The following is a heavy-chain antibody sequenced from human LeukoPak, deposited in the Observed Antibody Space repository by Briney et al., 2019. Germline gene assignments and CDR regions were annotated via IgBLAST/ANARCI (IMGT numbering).Heavy chain of an antibody. CDR3: ARDVGYDSSGYYLNYYYYGMDV. CDR2: IWYDGSNK. Sequence: ARSLRLSCAASGFTFSSYGMHWVRQAPGKGLEWVAVIWYDGSNKYYADSVKGRFTISRDNSKNTLYLQMNSLRAEDTAVYYCARDVGYDSSGYYLNYYYYGMDVWGQGTTVTVSS. V-gene: IGHV3-33*01. D-gene: IGHD3-22*01. CDR1: GFTFSSYG. J-gene: IGHJ6*02.